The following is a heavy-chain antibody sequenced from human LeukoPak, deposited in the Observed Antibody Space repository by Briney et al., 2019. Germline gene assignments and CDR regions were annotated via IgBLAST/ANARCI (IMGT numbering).Heavy chain of an antibody. CDR3: ARVMHYYDSSGYYPWFDY. D-gene: IGHD3-22*01. J-gene: IGHJ4*02. V-gene: IGHV3-7*01. CDR2: IKQDGSEK. Sequence: GGSLRLSCAASGFTFSSYWMSWVRQAPGKGLEWVANIKQDGSEKYYVDSVKGRFTISRDNAKNSLYLQMNSLRAEDTAVYYCARVMHYYDSSGYYPWFDYWGQGTLVTVSS. CDR1: GFTFSSYW.